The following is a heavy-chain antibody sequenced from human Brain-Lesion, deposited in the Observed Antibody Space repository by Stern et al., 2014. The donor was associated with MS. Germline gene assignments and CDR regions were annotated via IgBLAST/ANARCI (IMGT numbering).Heavy chain of an antibody. Sequence: VQLVQSGAEVKKPGASVKVSCKASGYIFTGYYMHWVRQAPGQGLEWMGWINPKSGGTNYAQKFQGWVTMTRDTSINTAYMELSRLRSDDTAVYYCATYYYDSTGYNDFWGQGTLVTVSS. J-gene: IGHJ4*02. CDR1: GYIFTGYY. CDR3: ATYYYDSTGYNDF. V-gene: IGHV1-2*04. CDR2: INPKSGGT. D-gene: IGHD3-22*01.